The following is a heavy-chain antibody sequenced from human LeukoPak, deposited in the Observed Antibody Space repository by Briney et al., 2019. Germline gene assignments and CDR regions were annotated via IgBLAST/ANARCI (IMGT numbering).Heavy chain of an antibody. CDR3: ARDSKWYDFWSGYYDPYGMDV. CDR1: GYTFTSYG. V-gene: IGHV1-18*01. J-gene: IGHJ6*02. D-gene: IGHD3-3*01. CDR2: ISAYNGNT. Sequence: GASVKVSCKASGYTFTSYGISWVRQAPGQGLEWMGWISAYNGNTNYAQKLQGRVTMTTDTSTSTAYMELRSLRSDDTAVYYCARDSKWYDFWSGYYDPYGMDVWGQGTTVTVSS.